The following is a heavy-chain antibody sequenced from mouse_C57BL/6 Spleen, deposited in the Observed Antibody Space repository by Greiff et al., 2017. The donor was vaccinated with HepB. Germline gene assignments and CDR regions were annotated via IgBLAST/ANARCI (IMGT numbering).Heavy chain of an antibody. D-gene: IGHD1-1*02. CDR2: ISYSGST. J-gene: IGHJ4*01. V-gene: IGHV3-1*01. CDR3: ARGGSDYAMDY. Sequence: DVKLQESGPGMVKPSQSLSLPCTVTGYSITSGYDWHWIRHFPGNKLEWMGYISYSGSTNYNPSLKSRISITHDTSKNPFFLKLNSVTTEDTATYYCARGGSDYAMDYWGQGTSVTVAS. CDR1: GYSITSGYD.